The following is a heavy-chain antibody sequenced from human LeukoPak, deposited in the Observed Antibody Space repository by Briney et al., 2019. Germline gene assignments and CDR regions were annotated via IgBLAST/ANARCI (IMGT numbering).Heavy chain of an antibody. CDR3: AKVQSGDRCDY. D-gene: IGHD2-21*01. CDR2: IYHSGTT. Sequence: SQTLSHTCAVSGGSISTSTYYWGWIRQPPGKGLEWIGSIYHSGTTYYNPSLKSRVTISVDTSKNQFSLKLNSVTAADTAMYYCAKVQSGDRCDYWGQGTLVTVSS. J-gene: IGHJ4*02. V-gene: IGHV4-39*01. CDR1: GGSISTSTYY.